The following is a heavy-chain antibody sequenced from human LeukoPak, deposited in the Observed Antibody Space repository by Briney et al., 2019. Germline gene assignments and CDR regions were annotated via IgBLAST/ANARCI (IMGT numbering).Heavy chain of an antibody. D-gene: IGHD2-2*01. J-gene: IGHJ5*02. CDR2: IYHSGST. Sequence: SETLSLTCAVSGGSISSGGYSWSWIRQPPGKGLEWIGYIYHSGSTYYNPSLKSRVTISVDRSKNQFSLKLSSVTAADTAVYYCARGGCSSTSCRPALNWFDPWGQGTLVTVSS. CDR1: GGSISSGGYS. V-gene: IGHV4-30-2*01. CDR3: ARGGCSSTSCRPALNWFDP.